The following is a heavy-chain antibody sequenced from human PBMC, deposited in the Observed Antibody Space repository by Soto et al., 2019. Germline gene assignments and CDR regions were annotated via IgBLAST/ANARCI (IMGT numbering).Heavy chain of an antibody. V-gene: IGHV4-31*03. J-gene: IGHJ4*02. D-gene: IGHD5-18*01. CDR1: GGSISSGGYY. CDR2: IYYSGST. Sequence: PSETLSLTCTVSGGSISSGGYYWSWIRQHPGKGLEWIGYIYYSGSTYYNPSLKSRVTISVDTSKNQFSLKLSSVTAADTAVYYCASTMDTAMVLFDYWGQGTLVTVS. CDR3: ASTMDTAMVLFDY.